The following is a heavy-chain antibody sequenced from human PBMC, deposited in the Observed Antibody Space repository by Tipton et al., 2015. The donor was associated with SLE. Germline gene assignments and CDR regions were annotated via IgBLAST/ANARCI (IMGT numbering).Heavy chain of an antibody. V-gene: IGHV3-21*01. CDR3: AREKGYSSGWFDY. D-gene: IGHD6-19*01. Sequence: SLRLSCAASGFTFSSYSMNWVRQAPGKGLEWVSSISSSSSYIYYADSVKGRFTISRDNAKNSLYLQMNSLRAEDTAVYYCAREKGYSSGWFDYWGQGTLVTVSS. CDR1: GFTFSSYS. J-gene: IGHJ4*02. CDR2: ISSSSSYI.